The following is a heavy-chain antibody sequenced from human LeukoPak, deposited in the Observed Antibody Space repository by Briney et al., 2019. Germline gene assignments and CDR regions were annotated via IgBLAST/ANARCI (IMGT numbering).Heavy chain of an antibody. Sequence: SETLSLTCTVSGGSISSYYWSWIRQPPGKGLEWIGYIYYSGSTNYNPSLKSRVTISVDTSKNQFSLKLSSVTAADTAVYYCARSIVGATVLFDPWGQGTLVTVSS. D-gene: IGHD1-26*01. CDR2: IYYSGST. J-gene: IGHJ5*02. V-gene: IGHV4-59*01. CDR3: ARSIVGATVLFDP. CDR1: GGSISSYY.